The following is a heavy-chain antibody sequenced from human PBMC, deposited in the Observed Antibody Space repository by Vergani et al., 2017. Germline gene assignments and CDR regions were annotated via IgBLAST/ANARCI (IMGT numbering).Heavy chain of an antibody. D-gene: IGHD2-15*01. V-gene: IGHV3-21*01. CDR3: ARVRIGYWSGGSCKTGFDS. J-gene: IGHJ5*01. CDR1: GFTFSSYS. Sequence: EVQLVESGGGLVKPGGSLRLSCAASGFTFSSYSMNWVRQAPGKGLEWVSSISSSSSYIYYADSVKGRFTISRDNAKNSLYLQMNSLRAEDTAVYYCARVRIGYWSGGSCKTGFDSWGQGTLVTVSS. CDR2: ISSSSSYI.